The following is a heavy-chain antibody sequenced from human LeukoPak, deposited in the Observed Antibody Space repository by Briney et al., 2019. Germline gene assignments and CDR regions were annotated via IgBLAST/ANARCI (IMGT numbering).Heavy chain of an antibody. Sequence: SGGSLRLSCTASGFTFSSYPMSWVRQGPGTGLEWVSAISGSCDTTFYADSVKGRFTISRDNSKKTLYLQVMSLGAEDTAVYFCAKELTTERTPGVDSWGQGTLVTVSS. CDR3: AKELTTERTPGVDS. CDR1: GFTFSSYP. CDR2: ISGSCDTT. J-gene: IGHJ4*02. V-gene: IGHV3-23*01. D-gene: IGHD4-17*01.